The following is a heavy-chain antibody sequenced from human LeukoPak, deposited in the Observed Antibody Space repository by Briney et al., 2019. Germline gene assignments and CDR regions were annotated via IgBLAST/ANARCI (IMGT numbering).Heavy chain of an antibody. D-gene: IGHD3-16*01. CDR2: IYYSGST. CDR3: ARDHKDYDYVWGSFLRYFDY. V-gene: IGHV4-59*12. CDR1: GGSISSYY. J-gene: IGHJ4*02. Sequence: SPSETLSLTCTVSGGSISSYYWSWIRQPPGEGLEWIGYIYYSGSTNYNPSLKSRVTISVDTSKNQFSLKLSSVTAADTAVYYCARDHKDYDYVWGSFLRYFDYWGQGTLVTVSS.